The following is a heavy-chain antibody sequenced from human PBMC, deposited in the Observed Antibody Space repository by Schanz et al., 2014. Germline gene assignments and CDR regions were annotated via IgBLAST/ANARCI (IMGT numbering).Heavy chain of an antibody. CDR2: IIPIHGIV. CDR3: ARDQSPYTNSSDVRYFDY. J-gene: IGHJ4*02. D-gene: IGHD6-6*01. V-gene: IGHV1-69*09. Sequence: QVQLVQSGPEVKKPGSSMKVSCKASGGTFSTYPINWLRQAPGQGLEWMGRIIPIHGIVNYAQRFQDRVRITADKSTSTAYMELSSLRSDDTAVYYCARDQSPYTNSSDVRYFDYWGQGSLVTVSS. CDR1: GGTFSTYP.